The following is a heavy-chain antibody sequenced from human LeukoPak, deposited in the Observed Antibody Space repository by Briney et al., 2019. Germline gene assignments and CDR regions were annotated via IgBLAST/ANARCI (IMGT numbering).Heavy chain of an antibody. CDR1: GLTFSDYW. J-gene: IGHJ5*01. Sequence: PGGCLRLSCADSGLTFSDYWMSWVRQAPGKGLEWVASINQDGGERQYVDSVKGRFTISRDNAKNSLYLQMDSLRAEDTAIYYCARDANAGYSVNWFDPWGQGTLVTVSS. D-gene: IGHD5/OR15-5a*01. CDR2: INQDGGER. CDR3: ARDANAGYSVNWFDP. V-gene: IGHV3-7*03.